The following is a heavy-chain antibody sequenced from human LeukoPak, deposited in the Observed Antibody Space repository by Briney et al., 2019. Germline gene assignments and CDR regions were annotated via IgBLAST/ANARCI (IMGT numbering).Heavy chain of an antibody. CDR2: INHSGST. Sequence: SETLSLTCAVYGGSFSGYYWSWIRQPPGKGLEWIGEINHSGSTNYNPSLKSRVTISVDTSKNQFSLKLSSVTAADTAVYYCARGGMVRGVIRSLGYWGQGTLVTVSS. CDR1: GGSFSGYY. J-gene: IGHJ4*02. CDR3: ARGGMVRGVIRSLGY. V-gene: IGHV4-34*01. D-gene: IGHD3-10*01.